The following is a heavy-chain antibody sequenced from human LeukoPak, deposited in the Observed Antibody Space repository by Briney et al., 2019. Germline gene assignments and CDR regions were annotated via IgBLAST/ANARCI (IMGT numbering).Heavy chain of an antibody. CDR3: TTDPFQNIVVVPAAIIKMDY. D-gene: IGHD2-2*01. J-gene: IGHJ4*02. Sequence: GGSLRLPCAASGFTFSKAWMSWVRQAPGKGLEWVGRIKSKTDGGTDYAAPVKGRFTISRDDSKNTLYLQMNSLKTEDTAVYYCTTDPFQNIVVVPAAIIKMDYWGQGTLVTVAS. V-gene: IGHV3-15*01. CDR2: IKSKTDGGT. CDR1: GFTFSKAW.